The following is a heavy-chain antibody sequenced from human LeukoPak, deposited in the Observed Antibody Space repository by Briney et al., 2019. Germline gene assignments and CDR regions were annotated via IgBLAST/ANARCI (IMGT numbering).Heavy chain of an antibody. Sequence: SVKVSCKASGYTFSGYYFHWVRQAPGQGLEWMGLISPSGGATSFAQKFRGRVTMTRDMSTGTVFMELSSLRSDDTAVYFCARNYYDTAGHFGYWGQGTLVTVSS. CDR3: ARNYYDTAGHFGY. CDR2: ISPSGGAT. D-gene: IGHD3-22*01. V-gene: IGHV1-46*01. CDR1: GYTFSGYY. J-gene: IGHJ4*02.